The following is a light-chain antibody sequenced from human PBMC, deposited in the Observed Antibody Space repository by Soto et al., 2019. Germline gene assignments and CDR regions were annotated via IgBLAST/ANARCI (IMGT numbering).Light chain of an antibody. CDR2: KAS. CDR3: QQYNSYLYT. J-gene: IGKJ2*01. V-gene: IGKV1-5*03. CDR1: HSISSW. Sequence: DIQMTQSPSTLSASVGDRVTITCRASHSISSWLAWYQQKPGKAPKLLIYKASSVESGVPSRFSGSGSGTEFSLTISSLQPDDFATYYCQQYNSYLYTFGQGTKLEIK.